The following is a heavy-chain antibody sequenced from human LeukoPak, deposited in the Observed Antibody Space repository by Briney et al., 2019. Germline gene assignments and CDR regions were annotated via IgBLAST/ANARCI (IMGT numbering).Heavy chain of an antibody. D-gene: IGHD2-2*01. Sequence: PSETLSLTCTVSGGSISSYYWSWIRQPPGKGLEWIGYIYNSGTIYYNPSLKSRLTISVDTSRNQFSLRLRSVTAADTAVYYCATAPLPATMWNWYFDLWGRGTLVTVSS. CDR3: ATAPLPATMWNWYFDL. J-gene: IGHJ2*01. V-gene: IGHV4-4*09. CDR2: IYNSGTI. CDR1: GGSISSYY.